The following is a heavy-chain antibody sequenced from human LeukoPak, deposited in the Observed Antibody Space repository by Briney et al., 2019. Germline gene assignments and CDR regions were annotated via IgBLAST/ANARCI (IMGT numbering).Heavy chain of an antibody. D-gene: IGHD1-26*01. V-gene: IGHV3-53*01. CDR1: GFAVSSNY. CDR3: ARDSVGGFDY. CDR2: IYSGGST. Sequence: GGPLRLSCAASGFAVSSNYMSWVRQAPGKGLEWVSVIYSGGSTYYADSVKGRFTISRDNSKNTLYLQMNSLRAEDTAVYYCARDSVGGFDYWGQGTLVTVSS. J-gene: IGHJ4*02.